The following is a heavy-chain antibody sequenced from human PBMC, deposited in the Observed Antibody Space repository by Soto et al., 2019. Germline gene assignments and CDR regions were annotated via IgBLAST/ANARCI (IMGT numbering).Heavy chain of an antibody. CDR1: GFTFSDYN. V-gene: IGHV3-30*03. CDR2: ISYDGSNK. D-gene: IGHD6-13*01. J-gene: IGHJ4*01. CDR3: SRESIRGDSSSWLAY. Sequence: QVQLVESGGGVVQPGGSLRLSCAASGFTFSDYNIHWVRQAPGKGLEWVALISYDGSNKYFADSVKGRFTISRDNSKNTLFLQMNRLRTEDTALYECSRESIRGDSSSWLAYWGQGTLVTVSS.